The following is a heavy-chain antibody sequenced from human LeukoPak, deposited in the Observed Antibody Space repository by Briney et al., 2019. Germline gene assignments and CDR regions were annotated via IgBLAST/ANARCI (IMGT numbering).Heavy chain of an antibody. D-gene: IGHD5-24*01. CDR1: GGSISSGGFY. Sequence: PSETLSLTCTVSGGSISSGGFYWSWIRQPAGKGLEWIGRIYTLGSTNYNPSLKSRVTISVDTSKNQFSLKLSSVTAADTAVYYCARVDGYSYAPHFEYWGQGTLVTVSS. CDR2: IYTLGST. CDR3: ARVDGYSYAPHFEY. V-gene: IGHV4-61*02. J-gene: IGHJ4*02.